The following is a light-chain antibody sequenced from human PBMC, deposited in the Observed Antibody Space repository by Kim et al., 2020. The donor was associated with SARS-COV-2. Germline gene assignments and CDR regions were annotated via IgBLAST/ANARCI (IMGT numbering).Light chain of an antibody. CDR1: QSVSSN. Sequence: VSPGERATVSCRASQSVSSNLAWYQQKPGQAPRLLISGASTRATGIPARFSGSGSGTESTLTISSLQSEDFAVYYCQQYKNWPPYTFGQGTKLEI. CDR3: QQYKNWPPYT. CDR2: GAS. J-gene: IGKJ2*01. V-gene: IGKV3-15*01.